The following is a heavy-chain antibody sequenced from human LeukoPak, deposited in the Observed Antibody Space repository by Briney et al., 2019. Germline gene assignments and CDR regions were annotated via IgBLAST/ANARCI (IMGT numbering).Heavy chain of an antibody. Sequence: PSETLSLTCAVYGGSFSSYYWSWIRQPPGKGLEWIGEINHSGSTNYNPSLKSRVTISVDTSKNQFSLKLSSVTAADTAVYYCARGRSPYDSSGYYYPEYFQHWGQGTLVTVSS. V-gene: IGHV4-34*01. J-gene: IGHJ1*01. D-gene: IGHD3-22*01. CDR2: INHSGST. CDR1: GGSFSSYY. CDR3: ARGRSPYDSSGYYYPEYFQH.